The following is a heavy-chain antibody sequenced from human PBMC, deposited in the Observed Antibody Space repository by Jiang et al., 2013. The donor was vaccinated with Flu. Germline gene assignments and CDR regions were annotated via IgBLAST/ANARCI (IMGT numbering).Heavy chain of an antibody. D-gene: IGHD3-10*01. Sequence: GLVKPSQTLSLTCTVSGGSISSYYWSWIRQPPGKGLEWIGYIYYSGSTNYNPSLKSRVTISVDTSKNQFSLKLSSVTAADTAVYYCARGGRTGLVDYWGQGTLVTVSS. CDR1: GGSISSYY. V-gene: IGHV4-59*01. CDR3: ARGGRTGLVDY. J-gene: IGHJ4*02. CDR2: IYYSGST.